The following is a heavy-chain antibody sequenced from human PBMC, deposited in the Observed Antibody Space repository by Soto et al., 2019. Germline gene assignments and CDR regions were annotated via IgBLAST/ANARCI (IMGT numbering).Heavy chain of an antibody. CDR1: GCTFTSYG. CDR3: ARADDYGDYEDFEY. Sequence: AALKVSCKTSGCTFTSYGISCVRHTTGQGLELMGWISAYNGNTNYAQKLQGRVTMTTDTSTSTAYMELRSLRSDDTAVYYCARADDYGDYEDFEYWGQGTLVTVSS. D-gene: IGHD4-17*01. V-gene: IGHV1-18*01. CDR2: ISAYNGNT. J-gene: IGHJ4*02.